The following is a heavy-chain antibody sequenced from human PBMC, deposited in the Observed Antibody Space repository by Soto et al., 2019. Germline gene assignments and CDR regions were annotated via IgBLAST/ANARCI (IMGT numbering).Heavy chain of an antibody. D-gene: IGHD2-21*02. CDR3: ARDAVVTPSHYYYGMDV. Sequence: QVQLQESGPGLVKPSQTLSLTCTVSGGSISSGGYYWSWIRQHPGKGLEWIGYIYYSGSTYYNPSLKSRVTISVDTSKTQFSLKLSSVTAADTAVYYCARDAVVTPSHYYYGMDVWGQGTTVTVSS. J-gene: IGHJ6*02. V-gene: IGHV4-31*03. CDR1: GGSISSGGYY. CDR2: IYYSGST.